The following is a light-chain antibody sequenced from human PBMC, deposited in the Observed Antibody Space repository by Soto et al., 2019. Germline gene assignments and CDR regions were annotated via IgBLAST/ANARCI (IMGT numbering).Light chain of an antibody. V-gene: IGKV1-5*01. CDR3: QQYSGYSRT. Sequence: DIQVTQSPSTLSASVGDRVTITCRASQPIGNWLAWYQQKPGKAPKLLIYDASNVEGGVPSRFSGSGSGTEFTLTISSLEADDFSTYYCQQYSGYSRTFGQGTKV. J-gene: IGKJ1*01. CDR2: DAS. CDR1: QPIGNW.